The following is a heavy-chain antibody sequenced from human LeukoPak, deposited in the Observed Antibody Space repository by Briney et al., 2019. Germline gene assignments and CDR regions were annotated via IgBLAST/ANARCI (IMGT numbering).Heavy chain of an antibody. D-gene: IGHD6-13*01. CDR3: AREIGIAAASWFDP. CDR2: IIPIFGTA. J-gene: IGHJ5*02. V-gene: IGHV1-69*01. CDR1: GGTFSSYA. Sequence: GSSVKVSCKASGGTFSSYAISWVRQAPGQGLEWMGGIIPIFGTANYAQKFQGRVTITADESTSTAYMELSSLRSEDTAVYYCAREIGIAAASWFDPWGQGTLVTVSS.